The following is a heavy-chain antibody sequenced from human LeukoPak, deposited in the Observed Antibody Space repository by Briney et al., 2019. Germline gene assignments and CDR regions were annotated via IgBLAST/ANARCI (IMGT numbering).Heavy chain of an antibody. D-gene: IGHD6-19*01. CDR3: AREGAGVLDY. J-gene: IGHJ4*02. CDR1: GFTFSSYS. V-gene: IGHV3-21*01. CDR2: ISSSSSYI. Sequence: PGGSLRLSRAASGFTFSSYSMNWIRQAPGKGLEWVSSISSSSSYIYYADSVKGRFTISRDNAKNSLYLQMNSLRAEDTAVYYCAREGAGVLDYWGQGTLVTVSS.